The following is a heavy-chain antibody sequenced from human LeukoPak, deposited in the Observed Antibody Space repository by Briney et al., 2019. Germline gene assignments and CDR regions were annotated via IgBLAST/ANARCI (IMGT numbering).Heavy chain of an antibody. CDR2: ISDRGSRT. J-gene: IGHJ4*02. Sequence: GGSLRLSCAVSGITLSNYGMSWVRQAPGKGVEWVAGISDRGSRTNYADSVKGRFTISTDNPKNTLYLQMNSLRAQDTAVYFCAKRGVVIRVILVGFHKEAYYFDYWGQGALVTVSS. D-gene: IGHD3-22*01. CDR1: GITLSNYG. V-gene: IGHV3-23*01. CDR3: AKRGVVIRVILVGFHKEAYYFDY.